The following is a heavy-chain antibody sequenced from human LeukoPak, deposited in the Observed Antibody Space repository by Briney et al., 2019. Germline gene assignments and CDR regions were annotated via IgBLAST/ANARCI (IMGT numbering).Heavy chain of an antibody. D-gene: IGHD3-10*01. CDR1: GGTFSSYA. Sequence: ASVKVSCKASGGTFSSYAISWVRQAPGQGLEWMGGIIPIFGTANYAQKFQGRVTITTDESTSTAYMELSSLRSEDTAVYYCARGANGLITMVRGVTYNCSAPWGQGTLVTVSS. CDR3: ARGANGLITMVRGVTYNCSAP. J-gene: IGHJ5*02. CDR2: IIPIFGTA. V-gene: IGHV1-69*05.